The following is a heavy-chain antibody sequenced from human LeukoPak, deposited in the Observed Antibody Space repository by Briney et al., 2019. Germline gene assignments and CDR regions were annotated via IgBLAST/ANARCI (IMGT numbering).Heavy chain of an antibody. CDR2: ISSSGSTI. D-gene: IGHD3-10*02. Sequence: GGPLRLSCTASGFTFSSYEMNWVRQAPGKGLEWISYISSSGSTIYYADSVKGRFTTSRDNAKNSLYLQMNSLRAEDTAVYYCAELSITMIGGVWGKGTTVTISS. J-gene: IGHJ6*04. CDR3: AELSITMIGGV. V-gene: IGHV3-48*03. CDR1: GFTFSSYE.